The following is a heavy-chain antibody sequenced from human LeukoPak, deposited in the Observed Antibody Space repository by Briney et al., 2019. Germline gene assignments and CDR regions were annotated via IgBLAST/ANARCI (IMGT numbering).Heavy chain of an antibody. CDR2: INHSGST. CDR3: ARATEYYYDSSGYYGY. Sequence: PSETLSLTCAVYGGSFSGYYWSWIRQPPGKGLEWIGEINHSGSTNYNPSLKSRVTISVDTSKNQFSLKLSSVTAADTAVYYCARATEYYYDSSGYYGYWGQGTLVTVSS. CDR1: GGSFSGYY. V-gene: IGHV4-34*01. J-gene: IGHJ4*02. D-gene: IGHD3-22*01.